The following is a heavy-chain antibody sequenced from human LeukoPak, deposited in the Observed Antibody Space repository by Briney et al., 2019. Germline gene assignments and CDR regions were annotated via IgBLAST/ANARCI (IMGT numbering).Heavy chain of an antibody. Sequence: SVKVSCKTSGDTFSSHPFVWVRQAPGQRFEWMGGIIPIFGTTKYAQKFQGRVTITADESTSTAYMELSSLRSEDTAIYYCARSLQGVPAAIPPFDPWGQGTLVTVSS. J-gene: IGHJ5*02. CDR3: ARSLQGVPAAIPPFDP. CDR2: IIPIFGTT. D-gene: IGHD2-2*02. V-gene: IGHV1-69*13. CDR1: GDTFSSHP.